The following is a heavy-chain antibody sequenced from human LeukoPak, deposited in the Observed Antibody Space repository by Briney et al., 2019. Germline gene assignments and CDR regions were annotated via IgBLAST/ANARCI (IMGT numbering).Heavy chain of an antibody. J-gene: IGHJ5*02. CDR2: IYYSGST. Sequence: PSETLSLTCTVSGGSISSYYWSWIRQPPGKGLEWIGYIYYSGSTNYNPSLKSRVTISVDTSKNQFSLKLSSVTAAGTAVYYCARGSSEGSWFDPWGQGTLVTVSS. D-gene: IGHD6-6*01. CDR3: ARGSSEGSWFDP. CDR1: GGSISSYY. V-gene: IGHV4-59*01.